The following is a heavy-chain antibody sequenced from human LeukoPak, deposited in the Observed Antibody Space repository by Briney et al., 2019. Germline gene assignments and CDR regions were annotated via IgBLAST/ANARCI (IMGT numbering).Heavy chain of an antibody. CDR3: ARDISQPGAQGY. J-gene: IGHJ4*02. Sequence: GGSMRLSCAASGFTFSSYRMNWVRQAPGKGLEWVSYISSSSSTIYYADAVKGRFTISRDNAKNSLYLQMNSLRAEDTAVYYCARDISQPGAQGYWGQGTLVTVSS. V-gene: IGHV3-48*01. CDR1: GFTFSSYR. CDR2: ISSSSSTI. D-gene: IGHD3-10*01.